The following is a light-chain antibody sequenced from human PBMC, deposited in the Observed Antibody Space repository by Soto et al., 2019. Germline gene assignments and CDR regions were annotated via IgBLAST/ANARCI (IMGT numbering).Light chain of an antibody. J-gene: IGLJ2*01. CDR3: QSHESSSNVV. Sequence: NFMLTQPHSVSESPGKTITISCTRNSGSIASTYVQWYRQRPGSAPTIVIFEDSERPSGVPDRFSGSIDTSSNSASLTISGLKTEDEADYYCQSHESSSNVVFGGGIKLTVL. CDR1: SGSIASTY. CDR2: EDS. V-gene: IGLV6-57*04.